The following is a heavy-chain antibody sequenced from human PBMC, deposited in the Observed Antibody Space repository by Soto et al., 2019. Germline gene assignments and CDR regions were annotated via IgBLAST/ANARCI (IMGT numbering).Heavy chain of an antibody. J-gene: IGHJ4*02. Sequence: GGSLRLSCAASGFTFSSYSMNWVRQAPGKGLEWVSVISTGGSIIYYADSVKGRFTISRDNSKATMYLQMHSLRADDTAVYYCAKDPHGGYDRYFDDWGQGTLVTVSS. CDR2: ISTGGSII. CDR1: GFTFSSYS. D-gene: IGHD5-12*01. V-gene: IGHV3-23*01. CDR3: AKDPHGGYDRYFDD.